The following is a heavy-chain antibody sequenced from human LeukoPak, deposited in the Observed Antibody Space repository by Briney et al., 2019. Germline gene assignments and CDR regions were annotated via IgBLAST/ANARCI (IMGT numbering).Heavy chain of an antibody. J-gene: IGHJ3*02. V-gene: IGHV1-18*01. D-gene: IGHD2-21*02. CDR1: GYTFTSYG. CDR2: ISAYNGNT. CDR3: ARVAGDPRSLDAFDI. Sequence: ASVKVSCKASGYTFTSYGISWVRQAPGQGLEWMGWISAYNGNTNYAQKLQGRVTMTTDTSTSTAYMELRSLRSDDTAVYYCARVAGDPRSLDAFDIWGQGTMVTVSS.